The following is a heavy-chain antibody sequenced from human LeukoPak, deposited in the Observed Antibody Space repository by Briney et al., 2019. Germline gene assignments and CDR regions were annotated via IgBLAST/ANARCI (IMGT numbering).Heavy chain of an antibody. Sequence: GASVKVSCKASGYTFTGYYMHWVRQAPGQGLEWMGWINPNSGGTNYAQKFQGRVTMTRDMSISTAYMELSRLRSDDTAVYYCARDGGGGYYIAEPNWGQGTLVTVSS. J-gene: IGHJ4*02. CDR1: GYTFTGYY. CDR2: INPNSGGT. D-gene: IGHD3-22*01. CDR3: ARDGGGGYYIAEPN. V-gene: IGHV1-2*02.